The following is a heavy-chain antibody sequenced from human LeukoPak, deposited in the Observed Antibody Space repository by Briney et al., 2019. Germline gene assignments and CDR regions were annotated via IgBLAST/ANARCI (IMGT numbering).Heavy chain of an antibody. CDR1: GGSFSGYY. V-gene: IGHV4-34*01. Sequence: SETLSLTCAVYGGSFSGYYWSWIRQPPGKGLEWIGEINHSGSTNYNPSLKSRVTISVDTSKNQFSLRLSSVTAADTAVYYCARGAGYSSGWYLKSFYYGMDVWGQGTTVTVSS. D-gene: IGHD6-19*01. CDR2: INHSGST. CDR3: ARGAGYSSGWYLKSFYYGMDV. J-gene: IGHJ6*02.